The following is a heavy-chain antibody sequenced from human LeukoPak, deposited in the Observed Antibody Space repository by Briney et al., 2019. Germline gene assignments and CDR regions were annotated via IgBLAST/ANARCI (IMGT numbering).Heavy chain of an antibody. V-gene: IGHV1-2*02. Sequence: ASVKVSCKASGYTFTGYYMHWVRQAPGQGLEWMGWINPNSGGTNYAQKFQGRVTMTRDTSISTAYMELSRLRSDDTAVYHCARDGLYYYDSSGPDYWGQGTLVTVSS. CDR2: INPNSGGT. J-gene: IGHJ4*02. CDR1: GYTFTGYY. CDR3: ARDGLYYYDSSGPDY. D-gene: IGHD3-22*01.